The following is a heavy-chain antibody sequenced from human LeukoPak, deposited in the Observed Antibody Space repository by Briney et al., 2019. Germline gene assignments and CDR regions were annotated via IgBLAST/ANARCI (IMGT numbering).Heavy chain of an antibody. CDR2: ISGSGGST. D-gene: IGHD1-26*01. V-gene: IGHV3-23*01. J-gene: IGHJ6*03. CDR1: GFTFSSYA. Sequence: GGSLRLSCAASGFTFSSYAMSWVRQAPGKGLEWVSAISGSGGSTYYADSVKGRFTISRDNSKNTLYLQMNSLRAEDTAVYYCAKAQTYSGSYYKGHYYYMDVWGKGTTVTVSS. CDR3: AKAQTYSGSYYKGHYYYMDV.